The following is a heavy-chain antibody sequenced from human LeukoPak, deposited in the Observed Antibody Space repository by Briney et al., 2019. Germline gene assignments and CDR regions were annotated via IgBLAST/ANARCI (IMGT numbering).Heavy chain of an antibody. Sequence: SQTLSLTCTVSGGSITSGGNYWTWIRQHPGEGLEWIGYISHSGSTYYNPSLKSRVTISVDTSKNQFSLKLSSVTAADTAVYYCASSSFDFDYWGQGTLVTVSS. CDR1: GGSITSGGNY. J-gene: IGHJ4*02. D-gene: IGHD6-13*01. CDR2: ISHSGST. V-gene: IGHV4-31*03. CDR3: ASSSFDFDY.